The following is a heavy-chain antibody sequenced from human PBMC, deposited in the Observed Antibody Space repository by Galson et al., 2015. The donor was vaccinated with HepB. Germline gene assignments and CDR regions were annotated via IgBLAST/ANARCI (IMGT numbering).Heavy chain of an antibody. D-gene: IGHD3-16*01. CDR3: AKDGGTHEHFDY. Sequence: SLRLSCAASGFTFSNFPMSWVRQAPRKGLEWVSTLSGSGGSTYYADSVKGRFTISRDNSKNMLYLQMNSLRAEDTAVYYCAKDGGTHEHFDYWGQGTLVTVSS. J-gene: IGHJ4*02. V-gene: IGHV3-23*01. CDR1: GFTFSNFP. CDR2: LSGSGGST.